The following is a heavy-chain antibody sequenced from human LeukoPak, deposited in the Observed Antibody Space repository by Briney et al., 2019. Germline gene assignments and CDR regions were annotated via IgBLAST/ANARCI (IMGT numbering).Heavy chain of an antibody. CDR3: ARDSAYYYDTLNAFDI. CDR1: GFTFSSYW. J-gene: IGHJ3*02. CDR2: INSDGSST. V-gene: IGHV3-74*01. Sequence: GGSLRLSCAASGFTFSSYWMHWVRQAPGKGLVWVSRINSDGSSTSYADSVKGRFTISRDNAKNTLYLQMNSLRAEDTAVYYRARDSAYYYDTLNAFDIWGQGTMVTVSS. D-gene: IGHD3-22*01.